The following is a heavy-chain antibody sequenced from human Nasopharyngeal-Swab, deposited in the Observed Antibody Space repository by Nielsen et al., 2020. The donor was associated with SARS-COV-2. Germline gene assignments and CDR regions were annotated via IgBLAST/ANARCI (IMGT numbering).Heavy chain of an antibody. Sequence: SETLSLTCTASGGSISNYYWSWIRQPPGKGLEWIGYIYYSGSTNHSPSLKSRVTISVDTSKNQFSLKLSSVTAADTAVYYGARDGGSYLDYWGQGTLVTVSS. CDR1: GGSISNYY. D-gene: IGHD1-26*01. CDR2: IYYSGST. J-gene: IGHJ4*02. V-gene: IGHV4-59*01. CDR3: ARDGGSYLDY.